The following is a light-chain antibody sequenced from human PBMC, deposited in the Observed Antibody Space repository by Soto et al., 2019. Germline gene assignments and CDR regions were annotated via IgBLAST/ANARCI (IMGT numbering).Light chain of an antibody. Sequence: EIVLTQSPGTLSLSPGERATLSCSASQSVSSSYLAWYQQKPGQAPRLLIYGASSRATGIPDRFSGSGSGTDFTLTISRLEPEDFAVYYCQQYGSSPRTFGQGTRLEIK. CDR3: QQYGSSPRT. V-gene: IGKV3-20*01. J-gene: IGKJ5*01. CDR1: QSVSSSY. CDR2: GAS.